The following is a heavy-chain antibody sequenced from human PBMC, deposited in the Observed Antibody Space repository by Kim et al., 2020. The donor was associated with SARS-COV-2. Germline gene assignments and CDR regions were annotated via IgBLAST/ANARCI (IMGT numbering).Heavy chain of an antibody. D-gene: IGHD6-13*01. CDR3: ARDKRSSSWYNYYYMDV. V-gene: IGHV3-7*01. CDR1: GFTFSSYW. Sequence: GGSLRLSCAASGFTFSSYWMSWVRQAPGKGLEWVANIKQDGSEKYYVDSVKGRFTISRDNAENSLYLQMNSLRAEDTAVYYCARDKRSSSWYNYYYMDVWGKGTTVTVSS. CDR2: IKQDGSEK. J-gene: IGHJ6*03.